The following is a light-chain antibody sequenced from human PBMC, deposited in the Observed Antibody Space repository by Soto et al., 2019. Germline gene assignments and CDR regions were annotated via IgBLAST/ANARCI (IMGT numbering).Light chain of an antibody. CDR1: ETVSNNF. J-gene: IGKJ4*01. V-gene: IGKV3-20*01. CDR3: RQYGRSLELA. Sequence: IVFTHSPCTLSLSPGGRATRYCRESETVSNNFLAWYQEKPGRGPRLLIYGASTRATGIPDRFSGSGSGTDFTLTISRLDPEDFAVYYCRQYGRSLELAVGGGTKVDIK. CDR2: GAS.